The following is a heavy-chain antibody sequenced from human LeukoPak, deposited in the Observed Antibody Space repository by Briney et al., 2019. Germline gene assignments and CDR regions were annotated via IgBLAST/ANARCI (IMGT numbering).Heavy chain of an antibody. V-gene: IGHV4-38-2*01. CDR1: GYSISSGYY. Sequence: SETLSLTCAVAGYSISSGYYWGWIRQPPGKGLEWIGDIYLSGSAYYNSSLKSRVTISVDTSKNQFSLKLSSVTAADTGVYYCARGWHDSSGYYSDHWGQGTLVTVS. CDR2: IYLSGSA. J-gene: IGHJ4*02. CDR3: ARGWHDSSGYYSDH. D-gene: IGHD3-22*01.